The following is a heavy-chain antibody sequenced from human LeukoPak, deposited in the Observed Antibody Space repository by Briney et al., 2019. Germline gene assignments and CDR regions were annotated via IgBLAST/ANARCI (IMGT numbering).Heavy chain of an antibody. CDR1: GFTFSSYA. CDR3: ARDSSGPHAFDI. D-gene: IGHD6-19*01. Sequence: PGGSLRLSCAASGFTFSSYAMSWVRQPPGKGLEWVSAIGGSGGNTYYADSVKGRFTISRDNSKNTLYLQMNSLRAEDTAVYYCARDSSGPHAFDIWGQGTMVTVSS. J-gene: IGHJ3*02. CDR2: IGGSGGNT. V-gene: IGHV3-23*01.